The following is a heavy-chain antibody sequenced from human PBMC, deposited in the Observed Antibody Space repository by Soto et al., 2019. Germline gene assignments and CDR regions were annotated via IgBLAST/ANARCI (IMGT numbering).Heavy chain of an antibody. V-gene: IGHV4-59*01. D-gene: IGHD2-21*01. CDR2: IYYSGST. CDR1: GGSTTNYY. J-gene: IGHJ4*02. CDR3: ARNADYSMYSFDS. Sequence: QVQLQESGPGLVKPTETLSLTCTVSGGSTTNYYLSWFRQPPGKGLEWIGYIYYSGSTNYNPSLKSRVAMSVDTSKNQFSLKLSSVTAADTAVYYCARNADYSMYSFDSWGQGTLVTVSS.